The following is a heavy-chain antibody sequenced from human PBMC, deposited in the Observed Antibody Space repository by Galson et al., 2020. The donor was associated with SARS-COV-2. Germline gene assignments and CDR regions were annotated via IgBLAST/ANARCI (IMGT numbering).Heavy chain of an antibody. D-gene: IGHD3-22*01. J-gene: IGHJ4*02. CDR1: GFTFSNAW. CDR3: TTGYLLPNYESSGYAPYKYYLDY. CDR2: IKSKTDGGTT. Sequence: GGSLRLSCAASGFTFSNAWMNWVRQAPGKGLEWVGRIKSKTDGGTTDYAAPVKGRFTISRDDSKNTLYLQMNSLKTEDTAVYYCTTGYLLPNYESSGYAPYKYYLDYWGQGTLVTVSS. V-gene: IGHV3-15*07.